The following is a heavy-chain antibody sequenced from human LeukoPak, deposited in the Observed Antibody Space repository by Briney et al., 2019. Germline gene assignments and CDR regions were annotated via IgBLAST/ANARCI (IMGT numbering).Heavy chain of an antibody. CDR3: ARVSGLQNTAMVMAKYYFDY. Sequence: GGSLRLSCAASGFTFSSYGMHWVRQAPGKGLEWVAFISYDGTNKYYADSVKGRFTISRDNSKNTLYLQMNSLRAEDTAVYYCARVSGLQNTAMVMAKYYFDYWGQGTLVTVSS. CDR2: ISYDGTNK. CDR1: GFTFSSYG. V-gene: IGHV3-30*03. J-gene: IGHJ4*02. D-gene: IGHD5-18*01.